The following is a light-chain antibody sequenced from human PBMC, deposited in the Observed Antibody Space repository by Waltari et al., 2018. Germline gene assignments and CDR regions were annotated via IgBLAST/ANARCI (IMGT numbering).Light chain of an antibody. CDR3: QSAHSNGSDVV. V-gene: IGLV3-25*03. Sequence: SYELTQPPSVSVSPGQTARITCAGDALSKQFGYWYQQKSGRAPVLMIYTDRGRPSGIPGRFSGSSSGTTVTLTISAVQPEDEADYYCQSAHSNGSDVVFGGGTKLTVL. J-gene: IGLJ2*01. CDR1: ALSKQF. CDR2: TDR.